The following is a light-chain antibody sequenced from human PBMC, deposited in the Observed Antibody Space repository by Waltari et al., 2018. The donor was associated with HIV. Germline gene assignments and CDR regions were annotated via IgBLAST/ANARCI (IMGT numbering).Light chain of an antibody. Sequence: EVVMTQSQATLSVSPGQRVTLSCRASQNVSSDLAWLQQRPGQAPRLLIYDAMTRAAGIPARISGRGSGTEFSLTISSLQSEDVAIYYCQQYNNWPPWTFGQGTK. CDR3: QQYNNWPPWT. CDR1: QNVSSD. V-gene: IGKV3D-15*01. J-gene: IGKJ1*01. CDR2: DAM.